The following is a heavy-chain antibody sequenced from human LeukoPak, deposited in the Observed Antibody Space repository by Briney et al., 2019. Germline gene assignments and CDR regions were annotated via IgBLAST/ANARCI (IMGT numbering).Heavy chain of an antibody. CDR3: AKDLEGLPAANFDY. V-gene: IGHV3-30*18. D-gene: IGHD2-2*01. CDR1: GFTFSTYG. J-gene: IGHJ4*02. Sequence: PGRSLRLSCAASGFTFSTYGMHWVRQPPAKGLEWVAVMSYDGGNKYYADSVKGRFTISRDNSKNTLYLQMNSLRAEDTAVYYCAKDLEGLPAANFDYWGQGTLVTVSS. CDR2: MSYDGGNK.